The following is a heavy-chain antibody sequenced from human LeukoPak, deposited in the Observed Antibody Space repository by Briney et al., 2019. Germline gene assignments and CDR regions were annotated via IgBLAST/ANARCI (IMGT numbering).Heavy chain of an antibody. D-gene: IGHD2-2*01. CDR2: ISGSGGST. CDR3: AKDDIVVVPAAIRRAWFDP. Sequence: PGGSLILSCAASGFTFSGYAMSWVRQAPGKGLEWVSAISGSGGSTYYADSVKGRFTISRDNSKNTLYLQMNSLRAEDTAVYYCAKDDIVVVPAAIRRAWFDPWGQGTLVTVSS. CDR1: GFTFSGYA. V-gene: IGHV3-23*01. J-gene: IGHJ5*02.